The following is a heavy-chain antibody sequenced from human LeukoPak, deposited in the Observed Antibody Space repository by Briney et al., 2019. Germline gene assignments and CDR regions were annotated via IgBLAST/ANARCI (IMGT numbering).Heavy chain of an antibody. CDR1: GFTVSSNY. Sequence: PGGSLRLSCAASGFTVSSNYMSWVRQAPGKGLEWVSVIYSGGSTYYADSVKGRFTISRDNAKNSLYLQMNSLRAEDTAVYYCARLGGEPDSSGYYYYGGDYWGQGTLVTVSS. CDR3: ARLGGEPDSSGYYYYGGDY. D-gene: IGHD3-22*01. CDR2: IYSGGST. V-gene: IGHV3-66*01. J-gene: IGHJ4*02.